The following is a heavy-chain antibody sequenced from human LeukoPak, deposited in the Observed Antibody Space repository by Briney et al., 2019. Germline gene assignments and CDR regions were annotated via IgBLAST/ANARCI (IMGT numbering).Heavy chain of an antibody. CDR1: GDSISSYY. J-gene: IGHJ6*03. CDR3: ARLLRDWLSPNFYYYYMDV. CDR2: LSHTGDI. Sequence: YPSETLSLTCTVSGDSISSYYWSWIRQPPGKGLEWIGYLSHTGDIYYSPSLKSPVTISLDTSKNQFSLKVPSVTAADTAVYYCARLLRDWLSPNFYYYYMDVWGKGTTVTISS. V-gene: IGHV4-59*01. D-gene: IGHD3-9*01.